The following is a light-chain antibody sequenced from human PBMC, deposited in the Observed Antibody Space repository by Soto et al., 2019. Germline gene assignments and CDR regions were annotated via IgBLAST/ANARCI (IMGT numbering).Light chain of an antibody. Sequence: QSALTQSPSASGSPGQSVTISCTGTSSDVGGYNFVSWYQQHPGKAPKFMIYEVTKRPSGVPDRYSGSKSGNTASLTVSGLQAEDEADYYCSSYAGGIKWVFGGGTQLTVL. CDR3: SSYAGGIKWV. CDR1: SSDVGGYNF. V-gene: IGLV2-8*01. CDR2: EVT. J-gene: IGLJ3*02.